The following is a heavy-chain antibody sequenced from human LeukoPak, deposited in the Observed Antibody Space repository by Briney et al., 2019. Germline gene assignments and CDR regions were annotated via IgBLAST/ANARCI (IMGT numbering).Heavy chain of an antibody. CDR3: ATMLYSSSWCDY. V-gene: IGHV3-9*01. CDR1: GFTFDDYA. J-gene: IGHJ4*02. D-gene: IGHD6-13*01. CDR2: ISWNSGSI. Sequence: GGSLRLSCAASGFTFDDYAMHWVRQAPGKGLEWVSGISWNSGSIGYADSVKGRFTISRDNAKNSLYLQMNSLRAEDTALYYCATMLYSSSWCDYWGQGTLVTVSS.